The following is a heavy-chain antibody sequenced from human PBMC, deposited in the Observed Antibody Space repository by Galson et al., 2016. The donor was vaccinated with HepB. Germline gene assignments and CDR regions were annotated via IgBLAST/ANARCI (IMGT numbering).Heavy chain of an antibody. V-gene: IGHV2-5*02. CDR2: IYWDDDK. D-gene: IGHD2-2*01. J-gene: IGHJ5*02. CDR1: GFSLSTSGVG. Sequence: PALVKPTQTLTLTCTFSGFSLSTSGVGVAWICQPPGKALEWLALIYWDDDKRYSPSPKSRLTITKDTSKNQVVLTMTNMDPVDTATYYCVYRRLIVVVPAAAVGWFDPWGQGTLVTVSS. CDR3: VYRRLIVVVPAAAVGWFDP.